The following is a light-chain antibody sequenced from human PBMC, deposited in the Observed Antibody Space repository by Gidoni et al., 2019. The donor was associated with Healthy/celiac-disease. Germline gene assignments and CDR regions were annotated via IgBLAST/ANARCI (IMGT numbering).Light chain of an antibody. CDR3: QQYGSSPPLT. Sequence: EIVLTQSPGTLSLSPGERATLSCSASQRVSSSYLAWYQQKPGQAPRLLIYGASSRATGIPDRFSGSGSGTDFTLTISRLEPEDIAVYYCQQYGSSPPLTFGGGTKVEIK. J-gene: IGKJ4*01. CDR2: GAS. V-gene: IGKV3-20*01. CDR1: QRVSSSY.